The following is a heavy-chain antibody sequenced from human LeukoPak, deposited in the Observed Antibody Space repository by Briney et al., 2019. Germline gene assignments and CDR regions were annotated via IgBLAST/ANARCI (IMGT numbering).Heavy chain of an antibody. Sequence: PGESLRLSCAASGFAFSSYWMHWVRQAPGKGLMWVSRVYSDGSSTGYADSVKGRFTISRDNAKNTLYLQMNSLRVEDTAVYYCARGTIFGVVNNSWFDPWGQGTLVTVSS. CDR2: VYSDGSST. D-gene: IGHD3-3*01. CDR1: GFAFSSYW. V-gene: IGHV3-74*01. CDR3: ARGTIFGVVNNSWFDP. J-gene: IGHJ5*02.